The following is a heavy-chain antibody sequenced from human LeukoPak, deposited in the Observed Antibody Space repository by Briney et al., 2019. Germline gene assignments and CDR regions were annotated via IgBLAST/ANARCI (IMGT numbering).Heavy chain of an antibody. CDR3: AKDSGYSYGYGMDV. D-gene: IGHD5-18*01. CDR2: ISYDGSNK. Sequence: GRSLRLFCAASGFTFSSYGMHWVRQAPGKGLEGVAVISYDGSNKYYADSVKGRFTISRDNSKNTLYLQMNSLRAEDTAVYYCAKDSGYSYGYGMDVWGQGTTVTVSS. V-gene: IGHV3-30*18. CDR1: GFTFSSYG. J-gene: IGHJ6*02.